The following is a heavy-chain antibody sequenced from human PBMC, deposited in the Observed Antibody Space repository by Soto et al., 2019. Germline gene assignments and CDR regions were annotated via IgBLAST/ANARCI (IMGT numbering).Heavy chain of an antibody. J-gene: IGHJ6*02. CDR1: GGSFSVYY. CDR3: ARGFWVTIFGVVIPNYYYYGMDV. V-gene: IGHV4-34*01. D-gene: IGHD3-3*01. CDR2: INHSGST. Sequence: SETLSLTCAVYGGSFSVYYWRWIRHPPGKGLEWIGEINHSGSTNYNPSLKSRVTISVDTSKNQFSLKLSSVTAADTAVYYCARGFWVTIFGVVIPNYYYYGMDVWGQGTTVTVSS.